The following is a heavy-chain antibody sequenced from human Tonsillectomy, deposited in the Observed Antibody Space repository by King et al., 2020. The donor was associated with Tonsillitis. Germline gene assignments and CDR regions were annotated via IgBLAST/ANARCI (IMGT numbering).Heavy chain of an antibody. Sequence: QVQLVESGGGVAQPGRSLRLSCAASGFTFSSYGMHWVRQAPGKGLEWVAVISYDGSNKYYADSVKGRFTISRDNSKNTLYLQMNSLRAEDTAVYYCAKGSWHSSGWVDYWGQGTLVTVSS. V-gene: IGHV3-30*18. CDR3: AKGSWHSSGWVDY. J-gene: IGHJ4*02. D-gene: IGHD6-19*01. CDR2: ISYDGSNK. CDR1: GFTFSSYG.